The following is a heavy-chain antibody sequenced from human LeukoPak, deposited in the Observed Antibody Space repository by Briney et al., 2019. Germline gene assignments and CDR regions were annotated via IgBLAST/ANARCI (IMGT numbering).Heavy chain of an antibody. J-gene: IGHJ1*01. CDR2: ISGRGDIT. CDR3: AKRRDYCSGGSCGSEYFQH. Sequence: GGSLRLSCAASGFTFSSYAMSWVRQAPGKGLEWVSAISGRGDITLYADSVKGRFTISRDNSKNTLYLQMNSLRAEDTAVYYCAKRRDYCSGGSCGSEYFQHWGQGTLVTVSS. V-gene: IGHV3-23*01. CDR1: GFTFSSYA. D-gene: IGHD2-15*01.